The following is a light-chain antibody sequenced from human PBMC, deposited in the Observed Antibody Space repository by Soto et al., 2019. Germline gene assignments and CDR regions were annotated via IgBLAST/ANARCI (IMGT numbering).Light chain of an antibody. J-gene: IGKJ1*01. CDR2: GAS. CDR3: QSYNNFPPT. V-gene: IGKV3-15*01. CDR1: QSVSTN. Sequence: RVMTPSPATLSVFPGERDTLSCRARQSVSTNLAWYQQKPGQSPRLLIEGASTRAPTIPPHFSGSGSGTEFTLPISRRQSEVFAVRHRQSYNNFPPTFRQGSK.